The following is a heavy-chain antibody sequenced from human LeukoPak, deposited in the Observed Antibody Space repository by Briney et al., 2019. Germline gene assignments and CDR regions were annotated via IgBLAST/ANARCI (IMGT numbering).Heavy chain of an antibody. J-gene: IGHJ1*01. CDR3: ARAPSEIGGYYPEYFRH. CDR2: IKSDGSST. CDR1: GFTFSSYW. V-gene: IGHV3-74*01. D-gene: IGHD3-22*01. Sequence: PGGSLRLSCAASGFTFSSYWMHWVRQAPGKGLVCVSRIKSDGSSTSYADSVKGRFTISRDDAKSTVSLQMNSLRAEDTGVYYCARAPSEIGGYYPEYFRHWGQGTLVTVSS.